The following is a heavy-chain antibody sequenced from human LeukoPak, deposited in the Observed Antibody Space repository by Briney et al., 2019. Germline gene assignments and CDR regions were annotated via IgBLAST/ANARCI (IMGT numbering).Heavy chain of an antibody. CDR3: ARDPVAPDYYYYGMDV. CDR1: GFTFSSYS. CDR2: ISSSSSYI. J-gene: IGHJ6*02. Sequence: GGSLRLSCAASGFTFSSYSMNWVRQAPGKGLEWVSSISSSSSYIYYADSVKGRFTISRDNAKNSLYLQMNSLRAEDTAVYYCARDPVAPDYYYYGMDVWGQGTTVTVSS. D-gene: IGHD2-2*01. V-gene: IGHV3-21*01.